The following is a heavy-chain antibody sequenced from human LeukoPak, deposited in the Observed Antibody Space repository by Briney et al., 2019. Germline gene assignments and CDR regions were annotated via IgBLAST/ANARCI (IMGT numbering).Heavy chain of an antibody. J-gene: IGHJ4*02. V-gene: IGHV3-30-3*01. CDR2: ISYDGSNT. CDR3: SRSEGTTMTTFDF. Sequence: GGSLRLSCGASGFTFRNYAMHWVRQAPGKGLEWVAVISYDGSNTYYADSVRGRFTISRDNFENTLYLQMDSLRPEDTAIYCCSRSEGTTMTTFDFWGQGTLVTVSS. CDR1: GFTFRNYA. D-gene: IGHD4-17*01.